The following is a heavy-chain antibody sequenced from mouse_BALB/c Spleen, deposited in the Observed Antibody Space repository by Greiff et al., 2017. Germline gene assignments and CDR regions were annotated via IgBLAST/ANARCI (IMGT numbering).Heavy chain of an antibody. V-gene: IGHV1-5*01. CDR2: IYPGNSDT. Sequence: EVQVVESGTVLARPGASVKMSCKASGYTFTSYWMHWVKQRPGQGLEWIGAIYPGNSDTSYNQKFKGKAKLTAVTSTSTAYMELSSLTNEDSAVYYCTGRVYYAMDYWGQGTSVTVSS. CDR3: TGRVYYAMDY. CDR1: GYTFTSYW. J-gene: IGHJ4*01.